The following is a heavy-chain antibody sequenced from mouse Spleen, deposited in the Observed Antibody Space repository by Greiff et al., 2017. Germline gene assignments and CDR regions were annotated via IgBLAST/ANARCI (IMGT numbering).Heavy chain of an antibody. CDR1: GYTFTSYW. CDR2: IHPNSGST. J-gene: IGHJ4*01. Sequence: QVQLQQSGAELVKPGASVKLSCKASGYTFTSYWMHWVKQRPGQGLEWIGMIHPNSGSTNYNEKFKSKATLTIDKSSSTAYMQLSSLTSEDSAVYYCARGGLYYAMDYWGQGTSVTVSS. V-gene: IGHV1-64*01. CDR3: ARGGLYYAMDY. D-gene: IGHD6-1*01.